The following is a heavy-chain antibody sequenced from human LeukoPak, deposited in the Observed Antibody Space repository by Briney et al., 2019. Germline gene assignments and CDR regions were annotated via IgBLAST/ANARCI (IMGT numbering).Heavy chain of an antibody. D-gene: IGHD3-9*01. CDR2: INHSGST. V-gene: IGHV4-34*01. CDR1: GRSFSGYY. Sequence: SETLSLTCAVYGRSFSGYYWSWIRQPPGKGLEWIGEINHSGSTNYNPSLKSRVTISVDTSKNQFSLKLSSVTAADTAVYYCAREVRYFDWSHRFDPWGQGTLVTVSS. J-gene: IGHJ5*02. CDR3: AREVRYFDWSHRFDP.